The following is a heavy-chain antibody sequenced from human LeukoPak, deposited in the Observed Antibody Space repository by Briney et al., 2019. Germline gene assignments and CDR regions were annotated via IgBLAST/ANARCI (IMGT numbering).Heavy chain of an antibody. CDR1: GGSFSGYY. Sequence: SETLSLTCAVYGGSFSGYYWSWIRQPPGKGLEWIGEINHSGSTNYNPSLKSRVTISVDTSKNQFSLKLSSVTAADTAVYYCASQGWYPLKPFGYWGQGTLVTVSS. CDR2: INHSGST. CDR3: ASQGWYPLKPFGY. D-gene: IGHD6-19*01. J-gene: IGHJ4*02. V-gene: IGHV4-34*01.